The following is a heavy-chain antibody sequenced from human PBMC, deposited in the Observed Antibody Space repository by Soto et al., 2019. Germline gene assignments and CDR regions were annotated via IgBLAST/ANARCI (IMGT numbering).Heavy chain of an antibody. D-gene: IGHD3-22*01. V-gene: IGHV3-30-3*01. CDR2: IPYDGSNK. CDR1: GFTFSSYA. CDR3: AREVPLTYYYDSSGYYGSFDY. Sequence: GGSLRLSCAASGFTFSSYAMHWVRQAPGKGLEWVAVIPYDGSNKYYADSVKGRFTISRDNSKNTLYLQMNSLRAEDTAVYYCAREVPLTYYYDSSGYYGSFDYWGQGTLVTVSS. J-gene: IGHJ4*02.